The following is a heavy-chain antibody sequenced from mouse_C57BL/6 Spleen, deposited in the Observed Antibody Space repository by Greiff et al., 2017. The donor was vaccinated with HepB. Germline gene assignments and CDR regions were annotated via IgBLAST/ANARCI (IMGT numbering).Heavy chain of an antibody. CDR2: IYPGDGDT. J-gene: IGHJ4*01. D-gene: IGHD5-1*01. CDR1: GYAFSSSW. CDR3: ASLYLYYAMDY. V-gene: IGHV1-82*01. Sequence: QVQLKQSGPELVKPGASVKISCKASGYAFSSSWMNWVKQRPGKGLEWIGRIYPGDGDTNYNGKFKGKATLTADKSSSTAYMQLSTLTSEDYAVYFCASLYLYYAMDYWGQGTSVTVSS.